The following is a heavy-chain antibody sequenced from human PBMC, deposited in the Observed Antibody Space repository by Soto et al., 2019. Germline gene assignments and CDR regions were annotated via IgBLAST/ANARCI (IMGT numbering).Heavy chain of an antibody. CDR1: GFTFSSYA. J-gene: IGHJ3*02. V-gene: IGHV3-30-3*01. CDR2: ISYDGGNK. CDR3: ARSGGGLPEDAFDI. D-gene: IGHD2-15*01. Sequence: QVQLVESGGGVVQPGRSLRLSCAASGFTFSSYAMHWVRQAPGKGLEWVAVISYDGGNKYYADSVKGRFTISRDNSKNTLDLQMNRLRAEDTAVYYCARSGGGLPEDAFDIGGQGTMVTVSS.